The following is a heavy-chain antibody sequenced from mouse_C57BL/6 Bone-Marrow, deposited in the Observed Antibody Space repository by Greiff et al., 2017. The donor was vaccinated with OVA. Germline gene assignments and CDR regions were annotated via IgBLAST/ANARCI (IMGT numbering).Heavy chain of an antibody. Sequence: EVQRVESEGGLVQPGSSMKLSCTASGFTFSDYYMAWVRQVPEKGLEWVANINYDGSSTYYLDSLKSRFIISRDNAKNILYLQMSSLKAEDTATYYCARDVDAMDYWGQGTSVTVSS. CDR1: GFTFSDYY. CDR3: ARDVDAMDY. CDR2: INYDGSST. V-gene: IGHV5-16*01. J-gene: IGHJ4*01.